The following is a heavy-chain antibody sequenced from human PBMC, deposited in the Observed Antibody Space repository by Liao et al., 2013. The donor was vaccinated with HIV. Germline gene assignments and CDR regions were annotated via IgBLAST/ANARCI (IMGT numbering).Heavy chain of an antibody. D-gene: IGHD3-22*01. J-gene: IGHJ4*02. Sequence: QVQLQESGPGLVKPSQTLSLTCTVSGGSMSSDSYYWSWIRQPAGKGLEWIGRMYTSGSTNYNPSLKSRVTISVDTSKNQFSLKLSSVTAADTAVYYCARDSAYYYDSSGFFDYWGQGTLVTVSS. V-gene: IGHV4-61*02. CDR2: MYTSGST. CDR1: GGSMSSDSYY. CDR3: ARDSAYYYDSSGFFDY.